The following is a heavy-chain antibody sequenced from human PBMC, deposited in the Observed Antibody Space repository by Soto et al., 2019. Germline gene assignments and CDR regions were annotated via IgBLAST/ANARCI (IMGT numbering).Heavy chain of an antibody. CDR1: GLTFSSYG. CDR2: IWSDGNNK. Sequence: QVQLVESGGGVVQPGRSLRLSCTASGLTFSSYGMHWVRQAPGKGLEWVAEIWSDGNNKYYADSVKGRFTISRDNSKKTLYLQMNSRRAEDTAVYYCASRSDGFDYWGQGTLVTVSS. J-gene: IGHJ4*02. V-gene: IGHV3-33*01. CDR3: ASRSDGFDY.